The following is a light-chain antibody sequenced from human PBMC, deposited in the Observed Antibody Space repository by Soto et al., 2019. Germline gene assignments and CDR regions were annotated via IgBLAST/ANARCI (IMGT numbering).Light chain of an antibody. J-gene: IGKJ5*01. Sequence: EIVMTQSRATLSVSRGERATFSCMASQSVSSSYLAWYQQKPGQAPRLLIYGASSRATGIPDRFSGSWYGTDFNLTISGLETEDFAVYYCQQRSNWPITFGQGTRLEIK. CDR2: GAS. CDR3: QQRSNWPIT. CDR1: QSVSSSY. V-gene: IGKV3D-20*02.